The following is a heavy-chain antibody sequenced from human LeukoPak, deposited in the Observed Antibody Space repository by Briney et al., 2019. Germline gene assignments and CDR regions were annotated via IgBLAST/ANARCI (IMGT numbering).Heavy chain of an antibody. J-gene: IGHJ4*02. CDR2: ISYDGSNK. CDR1: GFTFSSYA. D-gene: IGHD2-2*01. V-gene: IGHV3-30-3*01. Sequence: GGSLRLSCAASGFTFSSYAMHWVRQAPAKGLEWVAVISYDGSNKYYADSVKGRFTISRDNSKNTLYLQMNSLRAEDTAVYYCARDRSSTIHRGGVFDYWGQGTLVTVSS. CDR3: ARDRSSTIHRGGVFDY.